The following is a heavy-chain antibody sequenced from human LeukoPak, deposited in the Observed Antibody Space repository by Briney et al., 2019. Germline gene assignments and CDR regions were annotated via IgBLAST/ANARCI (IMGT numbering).Heavy chain of an antibody. CDR3: ARDSSNYALDY. J-gene: IGHJ4*02. V-gene: IGHV4-34*01. CDR1: GGSFSGYY. D-gene: IGHD4-11*01. CDR2: INHSGSI. Sequence: PSETLSLTCAVYGGSFSGYYWSWIRQPPGKGPEWIGEINHSGSINYNPSLKSRVTISVDTSKNQFSLILSSVTAADTALYYCARDSSNYALDYWGQGTLVTVSS.